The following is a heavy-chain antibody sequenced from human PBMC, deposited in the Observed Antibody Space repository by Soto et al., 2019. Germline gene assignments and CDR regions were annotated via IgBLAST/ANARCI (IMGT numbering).Heavy chain of an antibody. D-gene: IGHD2-15*01. CDR1: GFTFSSYW. CDR2: IKQDGSEK. V-gene: IGHV3-7*01. CDR3: ARGLRCSGGSCYSPLPYYYMDV. J-gene: IGHJ6*03. Sequence: GGSLRLSCAASGFTFSSYWMSWVRQAPGKGLEWVANIKQDGSEKYYVDSVKGRFTISRDNAKNSRYLQMNSLRAEDTAVYYCARGLRCSGGSCYSPLPYYYMDVWGKGTTVTVSS.